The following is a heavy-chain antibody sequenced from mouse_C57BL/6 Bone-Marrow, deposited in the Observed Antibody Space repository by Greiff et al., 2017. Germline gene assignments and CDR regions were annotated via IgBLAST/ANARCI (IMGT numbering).Heavy chain of an antibody. J-gene: IGHJ3*01. CDR1: GFTFSSYG. Sequence: EVNVVESGGDLVKPGGSLKLSCAASGFTFSSYGMSWVRQTPDKRLEWVATISSGGSYTYYPDSVKGRFTISRDNAKNTLYLQMSSLKSEDTAMYYCARRGIYYYGRGFAYWGQGTLVTVSA. CDR3: ARRGIYYYGRGFAY. V-gene: IGHV5-6*02. D-gene: IGHD1-1*01. CDR2: ISSGGSYT.